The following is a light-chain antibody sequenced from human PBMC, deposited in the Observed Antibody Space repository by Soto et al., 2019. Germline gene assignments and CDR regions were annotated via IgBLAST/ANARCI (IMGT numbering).Light chain of an antibody. CDR3: QHYNIWPHMLA. Sequence: DIVLTQSPATLSASPGKRATLSCRASQSVSSNLAWYQQKPGLAPRLLIYDTSTRATDIPARFSGSGSGTEFTLTISSLQSEDFAVYYCQHYNIWPHMLAFGGGTKVEI. J-gene: IGKJ4*01. V-gene: IGKV3-15*01. CDR2: DTS. CDR1: QSVSSN.